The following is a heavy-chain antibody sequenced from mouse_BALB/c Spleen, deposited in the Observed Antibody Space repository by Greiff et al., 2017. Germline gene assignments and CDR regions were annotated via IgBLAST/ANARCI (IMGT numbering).Heavy chain of an antibody. V-gene: IGHV1-15*01. Sequence: LQESGAELVRPGASVTLSCKASGYTFTDYEMHWVKQTPVHGLEWIGAIDPETGGTAYNQKFKGKATLTADKSSSTAYMELRSLTSEDSAVYYCTREGYWGQGTTLTVSS. CDR3: TREGY. CDR2: IDPETGGT. J-gene: IGHJ2*01. CDR1: GYTFTDYE.